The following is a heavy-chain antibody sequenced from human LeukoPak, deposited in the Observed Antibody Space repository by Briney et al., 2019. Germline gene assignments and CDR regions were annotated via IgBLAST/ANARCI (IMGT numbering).Heavy chain of an antibody. CDR3: ARDRGSCSGGSCYYFDY. CDR2: ISYDGRNK. Sequence: GRSLRLSCATSGFTFNSYAVHWVRQAPGKGPEWVAVISYDGRNKYFADSVKGRFTISRDNSKNTLYLQMNSLRAEDTAVYHCARDRGSCSGGSCYYFDYWGQGTLVTVSS. CDR1: GFTFNSYA. J-gene: IGHJ4*02. D-gene: IGHD2-15*01. V-gene: IGHV3-30*04.